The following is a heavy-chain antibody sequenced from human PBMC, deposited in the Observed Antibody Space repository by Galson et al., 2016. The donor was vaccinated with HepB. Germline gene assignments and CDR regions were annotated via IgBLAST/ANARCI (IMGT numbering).Heavy chain of an antibody. D-gene: IGHD3-16*01. CDR2: MYYSETI. CDR1: GGSINSHY. Sequence: SETLSLTCTVSGGSINSHYWSWIRQSPVEGLEWIGYMYYSETIHYNPALERRVTISVDKSTNQLSLRLKSVTVADTAVYYCASFAAGVGAFEIWGQGTKVNVFS. V-gene: IGHV4-59*11. J-gene: IGHJ3*02. CDR3: ASFAAGVGAFEI.